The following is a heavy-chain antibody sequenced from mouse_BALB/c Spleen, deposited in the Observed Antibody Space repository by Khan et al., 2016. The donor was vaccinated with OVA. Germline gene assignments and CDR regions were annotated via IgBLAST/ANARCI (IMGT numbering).Heavy chain of an antibody. CDR1: GHTFTNFG. CDR2: INTYTGEP. D-gene: IGHD2-10*01. CDR3: ERPPYFSDAMDN. J-gene: IGHJ4*01. Sequence: QIQLVQSGPELKKPGETVKISCKASGHTFTNFGMNWVKQAPGKGLKWMGWINTYTGEPTYADDFNGRFAFSLEASASPAYLQINNLTNEDTATYFCERPPYFSDAMDNWGKGTSVTVSS. V-gene: IGHV9-3-1*01.